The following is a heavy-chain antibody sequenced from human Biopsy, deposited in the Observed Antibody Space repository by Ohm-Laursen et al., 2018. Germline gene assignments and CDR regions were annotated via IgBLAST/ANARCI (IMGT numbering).Heavy chain of an antibody. J-gene: IGHJ4*02. D-gene: IGHD3-10*01. CDR2: ISGSGTTI. V-gene: IGHV3-11*01. CDR1: GFTFSDYY. Sequence: SLRLSCAASGFTFSDYYMSWIRQAPGKGLEWLLYISGSGTTIFYADSVKGRFTVSRDNAKNSLYLQMNSLTVGDTAVYYCARDGAGSYHDYWGQGTLVTVSS. CDR3: ARDGAGSYHDY.